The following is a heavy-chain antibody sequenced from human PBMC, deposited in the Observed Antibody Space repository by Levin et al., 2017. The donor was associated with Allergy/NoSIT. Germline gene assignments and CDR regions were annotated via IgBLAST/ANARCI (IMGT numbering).Heavy chain of an antibody. V-gene: IGHV4-39*01. J-gene: IGHJ3*02. CDR2: IFHSGTT. CDR3: ARHRYYYDSGGVDDAFEI. D-gene: IGHD3-22*01. Sequence: SETLSLTCTVSGGSISSSSYFWGWIRQPPGKGLEWIGTIFHSGTTYYNPSLKSRVIISVETSQNQFSLNLSSVTAADPAVYYCARHRYYYDSGGVDDAFEIWGQGTLVTVSS. CDR1: GGSISSSSYF.